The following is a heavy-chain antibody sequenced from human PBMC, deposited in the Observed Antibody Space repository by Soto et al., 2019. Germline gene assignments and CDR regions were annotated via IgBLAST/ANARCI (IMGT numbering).Heavy chain of an antibody. D-gene: IGHD2-15*01. J-gene: IGHJ4*02. CDR3: ARVIEYCSGGSCYSDDY. Sequence: QVQLVQSGAEVKKPGASVKVSCKASGYTFTSYDINWVRQATGQGLEWMGWMNPNSGNTGYAQKFQGRVTMTRNTSISTAYMELMSLRSEDTAVYYCARVIEYCSGGSCYSDDYWGQGTLVTVSS. CDR2: MNPNSGNT. V-gene: IGHV1-8*01. CDR1: GYTFTSYD.